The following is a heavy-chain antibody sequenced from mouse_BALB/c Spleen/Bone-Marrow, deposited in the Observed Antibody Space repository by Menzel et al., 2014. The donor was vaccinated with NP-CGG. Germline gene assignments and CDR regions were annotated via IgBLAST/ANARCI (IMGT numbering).Heavy chain of an antibody. V-gene: IGHV1-22*01. CDR1: GYTFTEDT. J-gene: IGHJ4*01. D-gene: IGHD2-1*01. Sequence: EVKLVESGPELVKPGASVKISCKTSGYTFTEDTMHWVKQSPGKSLEWIGVINPNNGGTTYKQKFKDKAALTVDKSSSTAYMKLRSLTSEDSAVYCCARDGNYAMDYWGQGTSVTVSS. CDR3: ARDGNYAMDY. CDR2: INPNNGGT.